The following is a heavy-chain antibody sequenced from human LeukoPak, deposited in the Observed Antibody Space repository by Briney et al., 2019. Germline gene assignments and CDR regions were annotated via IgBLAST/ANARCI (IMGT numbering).Heavy chain of an antibody. CDR1: GFTFSSYA. V-gene: IGHV3-23*01. CDR2: ISGSGGST. Sequence: GGSLRLSCAASGFTFSSYAMSWVRQAPGKGLEWVSAISGSGGSTYYADSVKGRFTISRDNSKNTLYLQMYSLRAEDTAVYYCAKENTMIVVVITLDYWGQGTLVTVSS. J-gene: IGHJ4*02. CDR3: AKENTMIVVVITLDY. D-gene: IGHD3-22*01.